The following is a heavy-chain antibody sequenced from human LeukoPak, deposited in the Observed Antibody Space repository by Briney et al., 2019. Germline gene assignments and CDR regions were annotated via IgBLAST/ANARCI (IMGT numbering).Heavy chain of an antibody. CDR3: ARVLYCRSTSCYLDD. D-gene: IGHD2-2*01. J-gene: IGHJ4*02. CDR2: IKQDGTEK. CDR1: GFTFTKFW. Sequence: GGSLRLSCAASGFTFTKFWMTWVRQAPGKGLEWVATIKQDGTEKLYVDSVKGRFTISRDNAKNSLDLQINSLGAKDTAEYYWARVLYCRSTSCYLDDWGQGTLVTLSS. V-gene: IGHV3-7*01.